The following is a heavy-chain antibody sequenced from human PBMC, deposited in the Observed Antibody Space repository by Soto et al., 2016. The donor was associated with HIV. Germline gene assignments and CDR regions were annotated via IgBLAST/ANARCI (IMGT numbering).Heavy chain of an antibody. CDR3: ASGRGLRMGATTSDYFDY. CDR1: GGTFSSYA. CDR2: IIPILGIA. Sequence: QVQLVQSGAEVKKPGSSVKVSCKASGGTFSSYAISWVRQAPGQGLEWMGGIIPILGIANYAQKFQGRVTITADKSTSTAYMELSSLRSEDTAVYYCASGRGLRMGATTSDYFDYWGQGTLVTVSS. D-gene: IGHD1-26*01. V-gene: IGHV1-69*04. J-gene: IGHJ4*02.